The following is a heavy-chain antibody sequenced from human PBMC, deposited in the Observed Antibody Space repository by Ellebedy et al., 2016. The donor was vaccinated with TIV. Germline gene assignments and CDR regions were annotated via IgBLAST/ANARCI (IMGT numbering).Heavy chain of an antibody. CDR1: GFNVISNY. D-gene: IGHD1-26*01. Sequence: GGSLRLSXAASGFNVISNYMSWVRQAPGKGLEWVSVIYGGGTTYYADSVKGRFTISRDNSKNTLHLQMNSLTAEDTAVYYCARGGGSFSDRYYYGMDVWGQGTTVTVSS. CDR2: IYGGGTT. V-gene: IGHV3-53*01. CDR3: ARGGGSFSDRYYYGMDV. J-gene: IGHJ6*02.